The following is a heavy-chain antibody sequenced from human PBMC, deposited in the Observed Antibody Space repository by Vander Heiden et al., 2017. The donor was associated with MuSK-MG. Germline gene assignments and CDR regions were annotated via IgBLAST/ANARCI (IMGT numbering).Heavy chain of an antibody. J-gene: IGHJ4*02. D-gene: IGHD4-4*01. V-gene: IGHV3-23*01. CDR3: AEVAGTYSISQSYFDF. CDR2: ISGGGGST. Sequence: EVQLLESGRGVVQPGGSVRLSCEVSGFSFSSNAMSWVRQAPGKGLEWVSTISGGGGSTYYAVVVKGRFTISRDNSKSTLYLQMDTPRAEETALYYCAEVAGTYSISQSYFDFWGLGTL. CDR1: GFSFSSNA.